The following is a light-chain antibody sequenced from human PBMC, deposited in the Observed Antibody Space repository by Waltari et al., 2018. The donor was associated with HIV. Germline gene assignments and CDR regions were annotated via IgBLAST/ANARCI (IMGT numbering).Light chain of an antibody. CDR2: EDN. Sequence: NFMLTQPHSVSESPGKTVSISCTRSSGSIASSYVQWYQQRPGSSPTAVIFEDNQRPSGVPERFSDSIDSSSNSASLTISGLKTEDEADYYCQSYDTTTPVVFGGGTRLTVL. CDR1: SGSIASSY. CDR3: QSYDTTTPVV. V-gene: IGLV6-57*01. J-gene: IGLJ2*01.